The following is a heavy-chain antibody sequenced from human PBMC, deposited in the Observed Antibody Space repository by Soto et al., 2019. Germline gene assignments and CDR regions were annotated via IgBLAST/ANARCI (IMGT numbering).Heavy chain of an antibody. D-gene: IGHD6-13*01. CDR1: GYTFTSYG. CDR3: GRNSRRRWYGCDY. V-gene: IGHV1-18*01. CDR2: IRAYNGNT. J-gene: IGHJ4*02. Sequence: QVQLVQSGAEVKKPGASVKVSCKASGYTFTSYGISLVRQAPGQGLEWMGWIRAYNGNTNYAQKLQGRVTMTPDTSTSTAYMQPRSLRYDDTAVYSCGRNSRRRWYGCDYFGQGTLVTVSS.